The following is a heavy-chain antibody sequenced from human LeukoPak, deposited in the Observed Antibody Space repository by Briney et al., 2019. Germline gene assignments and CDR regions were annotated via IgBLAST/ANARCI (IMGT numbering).Heavy chain of an antibody. V-gene: IGHV3-73*01. J-gene: IGHJ4*02. CDR2: IRSKTNSYAT. Sequence: GALRTFCAASGFTLSGPAMPGVRQASGEGAGGVGRIRSKTNSYATSYAASVKGRFALSRDDSKNTAYLQMNSLKTEDTAVYYCTRYNVGFESWGQGTLVTVSS. D-gene: IGHD1-1*01. CDR1: GFTLSGPA. CDR3: TRYNVGFES.